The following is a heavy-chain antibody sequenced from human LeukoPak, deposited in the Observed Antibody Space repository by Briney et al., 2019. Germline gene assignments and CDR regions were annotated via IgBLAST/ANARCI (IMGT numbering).Heavy chain of an antibody. CDR2: ISSSGSSI. J-gene: IGHJ4*02. Sequence: GGSLRLSRAASGFTFSSYEMNWVRQAPGKGLEWVSYISSSGSSIYYADSVKGRFTISRDNAKNSLYLQMNSLRAEDTAVYYCARGPYSSNWYVDYWGQGTPVTVAS. CDR1: GFTFSSYE. V-gene: IGHV3-48*03. CDR3: ARGPYSSNWYVDY. D-gene: IGHD6-13*01.